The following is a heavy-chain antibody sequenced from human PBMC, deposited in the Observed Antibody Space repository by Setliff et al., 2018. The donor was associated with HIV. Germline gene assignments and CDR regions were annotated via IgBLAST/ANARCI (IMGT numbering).Heavy chain of an antibody. CDR3: ARHSCGTTSCYCPDM. CDR2: IYYTGIP. Sequence: SETLSLTCTVSGGSISSHYWSWIRQPPGKGLEWVGLIYYTGIPTYNPSLSSRVTISVDTSKNQFSLRLSSVTPADTAVYYCARHSCGTTSCYCPDMWGPGTMVTVSS. CDR1: GGSISSHY. J-gene: IGHJ3*02. V-gene: IGHV4-59*11. D-gene: IGHD2-15*01.